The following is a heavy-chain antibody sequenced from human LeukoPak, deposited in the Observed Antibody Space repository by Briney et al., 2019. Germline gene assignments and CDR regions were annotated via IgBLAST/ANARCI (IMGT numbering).Heavy chain of an antibody. Sequence: SETLSLTCAVYGVSFSGYYWSWVRQPPGKGLEWVGEINHSGRTNYNPSLKSRVTISVDTSKNQFSLKLSSVPAADTAVYYCARFPDYWGEGTLVTVSS. V-gene: IGHV4-34*01. J-gene: IGHJ4*02. CDR1: GVSFSGYY. CDR2: INHSGRT. CDR3: ARFPDY.